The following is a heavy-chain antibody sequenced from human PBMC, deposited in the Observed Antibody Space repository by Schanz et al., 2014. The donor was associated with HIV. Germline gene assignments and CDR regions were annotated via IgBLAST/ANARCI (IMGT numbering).Heavy chain of an antibody. CDR2: TSYDGVRK. CDR3: ARDYHWNWFDP. V-gene: IGHV3-30*03. D-gene: IGHD1-20*01. CDR1: GFTFDSYG. J-gene: IGHJ5*02. Sequence: QVQLVESGGGVVQPGGSLRLSCAASGFTFDSYGIHWVRQAPGKGLEWVAVTSYDGVRKSYAQSVKGRFTISRDNTKNSLYLQMNSLRAEDTAVYYCARDYHWNWFDPWGQGTLVTVSS.